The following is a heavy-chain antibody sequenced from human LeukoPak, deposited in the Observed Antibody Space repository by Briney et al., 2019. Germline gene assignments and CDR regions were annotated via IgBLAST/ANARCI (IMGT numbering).Heavy chain of an antibody. CDR3: ARCHYSGYIHQLAFDI. CDR2: IYSGGST. V-gene: IGHV3-53*01. Sequence: GGSLRLSCAASGFTFSSNYMSLVRQAPGKGLEWVSLIYSGGSTYYADSVKGRFTISRDNSKNTVYLQMNTLRAEDTAVYYCARCHYSGYIHQLAFDIWGQGTIVTVSS. D-gene: IGHD5-12*01. J-gene: IGHJ3*02. CDR1: GFTFSSNY.